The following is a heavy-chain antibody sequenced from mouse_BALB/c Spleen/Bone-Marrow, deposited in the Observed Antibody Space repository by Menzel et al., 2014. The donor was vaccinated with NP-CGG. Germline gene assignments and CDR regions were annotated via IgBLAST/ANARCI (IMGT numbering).Heavy chain of an antibody. Sequence: QVQLKESGAELVKPGASVKMSCKAFGYTFTTYPIEGMKQNHGKSLEWIGNFHPYNDDTKYNEKFKGKAKLTVEKSSSPVYMGLRRLTSDDSGVYYCTRGGGFAYWGQGTLVTVSA. CDR2: FHPYNDDT. J-gene: IGHJ3*01. CDR1: GYTFTTYP. CDR3: TRGGGFAY. V-gene: IGHV1-47*01.